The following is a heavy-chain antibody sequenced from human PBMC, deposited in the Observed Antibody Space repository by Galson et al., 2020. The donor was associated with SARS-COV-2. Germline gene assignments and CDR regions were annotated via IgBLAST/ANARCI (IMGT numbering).Heavy chain of an antibody. CDR3: AREYYDFWSRLKYYYYYMDV. Sequence: SVKVSCKASGGTFSSYAISWVRQAPGQGLEWMGGIIPILGIANYAQKFQGRVTITADKSTSTAYMELSSLRSEDTAVYYCAREYYDFWSRLKYYYYYMDVWGKGTTVTVSS. J-gene: IGHJ6*03. D-gene: IGHD3-3*01. V-gene: IGHV1-69*10. CDR1: GGTFSSYA. CDR2: IIPILGIA.